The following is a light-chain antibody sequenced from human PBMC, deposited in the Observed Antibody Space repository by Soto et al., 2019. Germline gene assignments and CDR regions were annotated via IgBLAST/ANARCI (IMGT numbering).Light chain of an antibody. CDR2: DAS. CDR3: QQRSSWRVT. CDR1: QSVSTF. Sequence: EIVLTQFPATLSLSPGERATLSCRASQSVSTFLAWYQQKPGQAPRLVVYDASKRATGIPARFSGSGSVTDFTLTISSLEPEDFAVYYCQQRSSWRVTFGGGTKVEIK. J-gene: IGKJ4*01. V-gene: IGKV3-11*01.